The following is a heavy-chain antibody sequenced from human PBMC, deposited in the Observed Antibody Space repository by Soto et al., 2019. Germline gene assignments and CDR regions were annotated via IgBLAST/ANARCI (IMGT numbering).Heavy chain of an antibody. Sequence: PGGSLRLSCAASGFTFSSYSMNWVRQAPGKGLEWVSSISSSSSYIYYADSVKGRFTISRDNAKNSLYLQMNSLRAEDTAVYYCARGTPVMTTVVTPAEYFQNWGQGTLVTV. CDR3: ARGTPVMTTVVTPAEYFQN. V-gene: IGHV3-21*01. J-gene: IGHJ1*01. CDR1: GFTFSSYS. D-gene: IGHD4-17*01. CDR2: ISSSSSYI.